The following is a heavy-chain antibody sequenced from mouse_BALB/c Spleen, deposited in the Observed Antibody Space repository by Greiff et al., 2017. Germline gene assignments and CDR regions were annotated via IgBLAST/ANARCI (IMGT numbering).Heavy chain of an antibody. CDR3: ARGDDYDAMDY. V-gene: IGHV7-3*02. Sequence: EVQLQESGGGLVQPGGSLRLSCATSGFTFTDYYMSWVRQPPGKALEWLGFIRNKANGYTTEYSASVNGRFTISRDNSQSILYLQMNTLRAEDSATYYCARGDDYDAMDYWGQGTSVTVSS. CDR2: IRNKANGYTT. J-gene: IGHJ4*01. CDR1: GFTFTDYY.